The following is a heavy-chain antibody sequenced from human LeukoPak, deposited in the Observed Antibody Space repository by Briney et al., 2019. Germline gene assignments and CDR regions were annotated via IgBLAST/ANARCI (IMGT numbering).Heavy chain of an antibody. J-gene: IGHJ4*02. CDR1: GGSISSSSYY. V-gene: IGHV4-39*07. CDR3: ARENSSGWYHANGYFDY. CDR2: IYYSGST. Sequence: SETLSLTCTVSGGSISSSSYYWGWIRQPPGKGLEWIGSIYYSGSTYYTPSLNSQVTISVDTSKNQFSLKLSSVTAADTAVYYCARENSSGWYHANGYFDYWGQGTLVTVSS. D-gene: IGHD6-19*01.